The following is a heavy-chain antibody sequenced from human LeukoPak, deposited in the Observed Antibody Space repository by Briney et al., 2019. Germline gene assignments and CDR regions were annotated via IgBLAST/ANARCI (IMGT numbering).Heavy chain of an antibody. CDR3: ARDVYKYDSSGSRAFEI. V-gene: IGHV4-59*01. CDR1: GVSISSYY. D-gene: IGHD3-22*01. CDR2: SYYSGST. Sequence: PSETLSLTCTVSGVSISSYYWSWIRQPPGKGLEWVGYSYYSGSTNYNPSLKSRVTISVDTSKNQFSLKLSSVTAADTAGRYCARDVYKYDSSGSRAFEIWGQGTMVTVSS. J-gene: IGHJ3*02.